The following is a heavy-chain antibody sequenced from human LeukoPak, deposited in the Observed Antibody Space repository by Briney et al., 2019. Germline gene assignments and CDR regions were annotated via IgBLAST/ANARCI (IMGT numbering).Heavy chain of an antibody. D-gene: IGHD6-13*01. CDR2: IYYSGST. CDR1: GGSISSGDYY. Sequence: SSETLSLTCTVSGGSISSGDYYWSWIRQPPGKGLEWIGYIYYSGSTNYNPSLKSRVTISVDTSKNQFSLKLSSVTAADTAVYYCARVSPAAAAPYYMDVWGKGTTVTVSS. CDR3: ARVSPAAAAPYYMDV. J-gene: IGHJ6*03. V-gene: IGHV4-61*08.